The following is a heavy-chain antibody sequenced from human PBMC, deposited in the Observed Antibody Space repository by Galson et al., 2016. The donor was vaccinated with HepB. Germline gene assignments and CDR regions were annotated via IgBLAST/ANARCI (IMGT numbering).Heavy chain of an antibody. CDR1: GFSFNSFG. V-gene: IGHV3-48*01. D-gene: IGHD4-17*01. CDR2: ISGTGTTI. CDR3: ARVYYGDYSGDY. J-gene: IGHJ4*02. Sequence: SLRLSCAASGFSFNSFGMNWVRQAPGKGLEWLAYISGTGTTIYYADSVKGRFTISRDNAKNSLFLQMNGLSAEDTAIYYCARVYYGDYSGDYWGQETLVSVS.